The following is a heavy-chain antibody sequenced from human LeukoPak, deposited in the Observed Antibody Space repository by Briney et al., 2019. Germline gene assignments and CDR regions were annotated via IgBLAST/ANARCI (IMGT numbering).Heavy chain of an antibody. V-gene: IGHV3-23*01. Sequence: GGSLRLSCAASGFTFSNYAMNWVRQAPGKGLEWVSAISGSGGSTYYADSVKGRFTISRDNSKNTLYLQMNSLRAEDTAVYYCAKMYYYDSRVDYWGQGTLVTVSS. CDR1: GFTFSNYA. D-gene: IGHD3-22*01. J-gene: IGHJ4*02. CDR2: ISGSGGST. CDR3: AKMYYYDSRVDY.